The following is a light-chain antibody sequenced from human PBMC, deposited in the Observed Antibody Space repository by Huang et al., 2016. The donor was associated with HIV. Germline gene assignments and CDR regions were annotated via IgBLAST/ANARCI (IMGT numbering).Light chain of an antibody. CDR3: QHYGATQWA. J-gene: IGKJ1*01. CDR2: DAS. V-gene: IGKV3-20*01. CDR1: QSLDKGF. Sequence: ELVLTQSPGTLSSSPGGAAVISCRASQSLDKGFLAWYRQKPGQPPGLLIVDASRRPGVIPEGIVGGGCGTDSSRTINGLDPDDVAYYCCQHYGATQWAFGRGTRVEMK.